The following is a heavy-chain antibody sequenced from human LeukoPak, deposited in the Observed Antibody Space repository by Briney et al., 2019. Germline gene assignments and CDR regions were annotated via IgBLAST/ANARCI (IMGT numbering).Heavy chain of an antibody. CDR1: GFTFSDYW. D-gene: IGHD6-13*01. CDR3: ARDRSISAAGDTY. J-gene: IGHJ4*02. CDR2: VNRDGSST. Sequence: GGSLRLSCAASGFTFSDYWMHWVRQAPGKGLVWVSRVNRDGSSTSYADSVKGRFTISRDNAKNTLSLQMNSLRAEDMAVYYCARDRSISAAGDTYWGQGTLVTVSS. V-gene: IGHV3-74*01.